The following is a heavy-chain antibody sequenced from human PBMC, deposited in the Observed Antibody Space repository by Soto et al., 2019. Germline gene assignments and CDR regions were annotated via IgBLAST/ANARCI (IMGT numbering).Heavy chain of an antibody. CDR3: TRGPSGDKVDY. J-gene: IGHJ4*02. CDR1: GGSLNTGKSY. Sequence: SETLSLTCTVCGGSLNTGKSYRCWISQPPDKGLEWIGHIYNGGTTYNNPSLGSRVTISVDTSKNQFSLDLSSVSAADTAIYYCTRGPSGDKVDYWGQGTLVTVSS. D-gene: IGHD7-27*01. CDR2: IYNGGTT. V-gene: IGHV4-30-4*01.